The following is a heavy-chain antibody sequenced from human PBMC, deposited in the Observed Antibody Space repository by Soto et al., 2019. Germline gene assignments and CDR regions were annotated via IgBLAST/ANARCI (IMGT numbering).Heavy chain of an antibody. J-gene: IGHJ6*02. D-gene: IGHD3-22*01. CDR1: GGTFSKYA. Sequence: QVQLVQSGAEMQQPGASVRVSCKASGGTFSKYAFSWVRQAPGQGLEWLGGTIPMFGTPNYAQKFQGRVGIFADESTATVYMELSSLRSEDTAVYFCARPLRDRNYYYGMAVWGQGTKVTVSS. CDR2: TIPMFGTP. V-gene: IGHV1-69*01. CDR3: ARPLRDRNYYYGMAV.